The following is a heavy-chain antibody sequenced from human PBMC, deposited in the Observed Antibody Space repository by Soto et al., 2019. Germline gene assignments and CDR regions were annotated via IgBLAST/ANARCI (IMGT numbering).Heavy chain of an antibody. CDR1: GFTFSNYA. CDR3: SRGDREDTAVVIGVRPGEYGVDV. Sequence: QVQLVESGGGVVQPGRSLRLSCAASGFTFSNYAMHWVRQAPGKGLECVAVISYNGGNRFYRDYVKGRFTISRDNSKNKVHLQRASLRYEEAAVYYCSRGDREDTAVVIGVRPGEYGVDVWGQGTTVTVSS. J-gene: IGHJ6*02. CDR2: ISYNGGNR. D-gene: IGHD2-15*01. V-gene: IGHV3-30*04.